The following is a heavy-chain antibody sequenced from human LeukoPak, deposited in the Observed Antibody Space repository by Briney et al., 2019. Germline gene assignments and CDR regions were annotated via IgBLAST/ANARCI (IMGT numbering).Heavy chain of an antibody. Sequence: GASVKVSCKASGYTFTSYDISWVRQAPGQGLEWMGWISAYNGNTIYAQKLQGRVTMTTDTSTSTAYMELGSLRSDDTAVYYCARERGIAASDSPRLFDYWGQGTLVTVSS. CDR1: GYTFTSYD. J-gene: IGHJ4*02. D-gene: IGHD6-13*01. V-gene: IGHV1-18*01. CDR2: ISAYNGNT. CDR3: ARERGIAASDSPRLFDY.